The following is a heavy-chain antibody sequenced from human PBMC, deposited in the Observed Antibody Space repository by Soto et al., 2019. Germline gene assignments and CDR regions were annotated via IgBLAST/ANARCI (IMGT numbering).Heavy chain of an antibody. V-gene: IGHV3-23*01. CDR3: AKESPMVRGLIMVDY. Sequence: DVQLLESGGGLIQPGGSLRLSCAASGFTFSSYAMSWVRQAPWKGLEWVSGIFASGSAAFYADSVKGRFTMCRDNSKNTLYLQMNSLRVEDTAIYYCAKESPMVRGLIMVDYWGRGTQVTVSS. CDR1: GFTFSSYA. J-gene: IGHJ4*02. CDR2: IFASGSAA. D-gene: IGHD3-10*01.